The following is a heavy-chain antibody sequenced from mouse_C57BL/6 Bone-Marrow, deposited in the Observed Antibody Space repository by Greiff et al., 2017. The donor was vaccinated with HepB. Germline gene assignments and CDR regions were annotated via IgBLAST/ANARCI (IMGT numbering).Heavy chain of an antibody. CDR3: TTGLLYYAMDY. J-gene: IGHJ4*01. D-gene: IGHD1-1*01. V-gene: IGHV14-4*01. CDR1: GFNIKDDY. CDR2: IDPENGDT. Sequence: DVQLQESGAELVRPGASVKLSCTASGFNIKDDYLHWVKQRPEQGLEWIGWIDPENGDTEYASKFQGKATIPADTSSNTAYLQLSSLTSEDTAVYYCTTGLLYYAMDYWGQGTSVTVSS.